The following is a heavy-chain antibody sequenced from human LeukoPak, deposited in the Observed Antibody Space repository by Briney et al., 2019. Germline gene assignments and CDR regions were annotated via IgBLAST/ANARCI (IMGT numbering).Heavy chain of an antibody. J-gene: IGHJ6*02. CDR1: GFTVSSNY. Sequence: GGSLRLSCVASGFTVSSNYTSWVRQAPGKGLEWVSAIYSGGSTYYADSVKGRFTISRDNSKNTLYLQMNSLRAEDTAVYYCARVAYAYYYYGMDVWGQGTTVTVSS. CDR2: IYSGGST. CDR3: ARVAYAYYYYGMDV. V-gene: IGHV3-66*02. D-gene: IGHD2-15*01.